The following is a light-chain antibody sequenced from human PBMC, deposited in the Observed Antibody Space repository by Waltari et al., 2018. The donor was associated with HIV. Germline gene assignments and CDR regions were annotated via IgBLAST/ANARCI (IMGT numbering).Light chain of an antibody. V-gene: IGKV3-20*01. CDR3: QQYNSSPLT. CDR2: EAS. Sequence: EIVLTQSPGALSLSPGERATLSCRASQSVTRHYLAWYQHTPGQAPRLLIYEASIRATGSPERFSGGGSGTDFTLTISRLEPEDFAAYYCQQYNSSPLTFGGGTKVEIK. J-gene: IGKJ4*01. CDR1: QSVTRHY.